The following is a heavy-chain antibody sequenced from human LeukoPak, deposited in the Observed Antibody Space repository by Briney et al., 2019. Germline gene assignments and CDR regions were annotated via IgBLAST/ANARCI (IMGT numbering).Heavy chain of an antibody. CDR3: ARPNDSGWPLGVMDV. D-gene: IGHD6-19*01. CDR1: GYTFTNYA. CDR2: VSAYNGNT. V-gene: IGHV1-18*01. Sequence: ASVKVSCKASGYTFTNYAISWVRQAPGQGLEWMGWVSAYNGNTNYAQNHQGRVTMTTDASTSTAYMELRSLRSDDTAVYYCARPNDSGWPLGVMDVWGQGTTVTVSS. J-gene: IGHJ6*02.